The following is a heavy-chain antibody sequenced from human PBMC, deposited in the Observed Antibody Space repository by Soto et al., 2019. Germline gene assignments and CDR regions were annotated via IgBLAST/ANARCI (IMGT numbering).Heavy chain of an antibody. J-gene: IGHJ4*02. CDR2: IKSKTDGGTT. D-gene: IGHD3-22*01. CDR3: TTDFLVVAPVRPSY. Sequence: GGSLRLSCAASGFTFSNAWMNWVRQAPGKGLEWVGRIKSKTDGGTTDYAAPVKGRFTISRDDSKNKLYRQTNGLKTEDTAVYYCTTDFLVVAPVRPSYWGQGTLVTVSS. CDR1: GFTFSNAW. V-gene: IGHV3-15*07.